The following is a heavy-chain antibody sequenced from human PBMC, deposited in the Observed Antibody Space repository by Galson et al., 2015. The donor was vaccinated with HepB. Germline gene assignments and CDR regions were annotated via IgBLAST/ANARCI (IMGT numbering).Heavy chain of an antibody. CDR3: AKDRNRGAYYYYGMDV. CDR2: ISGSGGST. V-gene: IGHV3-23*01. CDR1: GFTFSSYA. J-gene: IGHJ6*02. Sequence: SLRLSCAASGFTFSSYAMSWVRQAPGKGLEWVSAISGSGGSTYYADSVKGRFTISRDNSKNTLYLQMNSLRAEDTAVYYCAKDRNRGAYYYYGMDVWGQGTTVTVSS. D-gene: IGHD2/OR15-2a*01.